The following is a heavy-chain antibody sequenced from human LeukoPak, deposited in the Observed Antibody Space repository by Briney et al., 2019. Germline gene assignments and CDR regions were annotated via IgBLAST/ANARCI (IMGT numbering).Heavy chain of an antibody. J-gene: IGHJ4*02. Sequence: GGSLRLSCAASGFTFSSYWMSWVRQAPGKGLEWVAVISYDGNNKYYADSVKGRFTISRDNSKNTLYLQMNSLRAEDTAMYYCARDWNESFDYWGQGTLVTVSS. CDR3: ARDWNESFDY. CDR1: GFTFSSYW. D-gene: IGHD1-1*01. CDR2: ISYDGNNK. V-gene: IGHV3-30-3*01.